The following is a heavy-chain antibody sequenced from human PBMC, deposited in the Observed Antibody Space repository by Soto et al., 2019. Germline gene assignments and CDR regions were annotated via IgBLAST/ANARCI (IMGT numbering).Heavy chain of an antibody. J-gene: IGHJ4*02. CDR2: IKEDGTAK. CDR1: GFTFSNSW. CDR3: TRDRGYLTFDY. Sequence: GGSLRRSWAASGFTFSNSWMNWVRQAPGKGLEWVANIKEDGTAKYYLDSVKGRFTVSRDNAKNSLYPQMNSPRAEETAMYYCTRDRGYLTFDYWGPGTLVTVSS. V-gene: IGHV3-7*01. D-gene: IGHD3-22*01.